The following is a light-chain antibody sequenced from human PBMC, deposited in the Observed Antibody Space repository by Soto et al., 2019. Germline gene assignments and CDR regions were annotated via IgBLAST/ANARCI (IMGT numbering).Light chain of an antibody. Sequence: DIVMTQSPDSLAVSLGERATINCKSSQSVLYSSNNKNYLAWYQQKPGQPPKLLIYWASTRESGVPDRFSGSGSGTDFTLTISSLQAEDVAVYYCQQYYLPWPFGQGTKVEIK. J-gene: IGKJ1*01. CDR3: QQYYLPWP. V-gene: IGKV4-1*01. CDR2: WAS. CDR1: QSVLYSSNNKNY.